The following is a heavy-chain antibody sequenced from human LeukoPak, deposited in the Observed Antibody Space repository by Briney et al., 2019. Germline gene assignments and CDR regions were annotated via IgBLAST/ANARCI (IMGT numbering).Heavy chain of an antibody. CDR1: GVTFSTYA. Sequence: ASVKVSCKASGVTFSTYAINWVRQAPGQGLELMGGIISFFGIANAAQMFEGRVTITADESTSTAYMDLSSLRCEDTAMYYCARDNGGLGGYDHFYYYGMDVWGKGTTVTVSS. CDR3: ARDNGGLGGYDHFYYYGMDV. J-gene: IGHJ6*04. CDR2: IISFFGIA. V-gene: IGHV1-69*13. D-gene: IGHD5-12*01.